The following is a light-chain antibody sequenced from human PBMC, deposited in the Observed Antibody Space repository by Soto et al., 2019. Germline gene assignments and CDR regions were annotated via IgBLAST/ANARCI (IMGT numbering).Light chain of an antibody. CDR1: TSDVGGYKY. CDR3: CSYAGSYTVV. CDR2: EVS. J-gene: IGLJ2*01. V-gene: IGLV2-8*01. Sequence: QSALTQPPSASGSPGQSVTISCTGTTSDVGGYKYVSWYQQHPGKAPKLMIYEVSKRPSGVPDRFSGSKSGNTASLTISGLQAEDEADYYCCSYAGSYTVVFGGGTKLTVL.